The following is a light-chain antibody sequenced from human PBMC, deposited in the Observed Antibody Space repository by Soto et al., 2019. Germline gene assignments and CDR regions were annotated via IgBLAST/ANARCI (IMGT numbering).Light chain of an antibody. CDR1: QSISVTY. Sequence: EIVLTQSPGTLSLSPGERATLSCRASQSISVTYLAWYQQKPGQAPRLLIYGASRRATGTPDRFSGSGSGTDFTLTISRLEPEDFAVYYCQQYVSSPWAFGQGTKVDIK. J-gene: IGKJ1*01. CDR2: GAS. CDR3: QQYVSSPWA. V-gene: IGKV3-20*01.